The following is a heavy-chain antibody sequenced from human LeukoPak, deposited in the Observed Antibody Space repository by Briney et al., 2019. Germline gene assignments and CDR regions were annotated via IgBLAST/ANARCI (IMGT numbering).Heavy chain of an antibody. Sequence: SETLSLTCAVYGGSFSGYYWSWIRQPPGKGLEWIGEINHSGSTNYNPYLKSRVTISVDTSKNQFSLKLSSVTAADTAVYYCATTTVPTFGYWGQGPLVTVSS. CDR1: GGSFSGYY. D-gene: IGHD4-17*01. V-gene: IGHV4-34*01. J-gene: IGHJ4*02. CDR3: ATTTVPTFGY. CDR2: INHSGST.